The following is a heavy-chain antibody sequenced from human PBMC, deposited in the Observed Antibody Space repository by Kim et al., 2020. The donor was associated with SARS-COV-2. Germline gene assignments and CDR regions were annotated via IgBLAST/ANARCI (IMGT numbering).Heavy chain of an antibody. CDR3: AKDISYSGYDSTLYYFDY. Sequence: GGSLRLSCAASGFTFGDYAMHWVRQAPGKGLEWVSGISWNSGSIGYADSVKGRFTISRDNAKNSLYLQMNSLRAEDTALYYCAKDISYSGYDSTLYYFDYWGQGTLVTVSS. J-gene: IGHJ4*02. D-gene: IGHD5-12*01. CDR2: ISWNSGSI. V-gene: IGHV3-9*01. CDR1: GFTFGDYA.